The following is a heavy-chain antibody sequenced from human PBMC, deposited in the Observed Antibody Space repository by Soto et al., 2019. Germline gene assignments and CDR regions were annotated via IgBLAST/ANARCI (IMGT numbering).Heavy chain of an antibody. Sequence: ASVKVSCKASGYTFTSYAMHWVRQAPGQRLEWMGWINAGNGNTKYSQKFQGRVTITRDTSESTAYMELSSLRSEDTAVYYCARVMGGYCSSTSCTRRGYYYYYMDVWGKGTTVTVSS. V-gene: IGHV1-3*01. D-gene: IGHD2-2*01. CDR3: ARVMGGYCSSTSCTRRGYYYYYMDV. J-gene: IGHJ6*03. CDR2: INAGNGNT. CDR1: GYTFTSYA.